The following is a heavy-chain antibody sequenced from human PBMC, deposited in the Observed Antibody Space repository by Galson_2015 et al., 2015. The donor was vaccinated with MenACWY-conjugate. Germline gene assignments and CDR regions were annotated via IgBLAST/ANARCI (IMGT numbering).Heavy chain of an antibody. D-gene: IGHD2-15*01. J-gene: IGHJ3*02. Sequence: SLKSRITTSVDTSKNQFFLNLASVTAADTAVYYCARRRPRDIGGGFDIWGQGTLVTVSA. V-gene: IGHV4-39*01. CDR3: ARRRPRDIGGGFDI.